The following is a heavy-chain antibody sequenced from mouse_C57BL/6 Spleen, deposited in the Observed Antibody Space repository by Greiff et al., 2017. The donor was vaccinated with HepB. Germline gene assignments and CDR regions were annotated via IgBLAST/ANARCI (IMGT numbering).Heavy chain of an antibody. D-gene: IGHD1-1*01. CDR2: IYPGDGDT. CDR1: GYAFSSYW. J-gene: IGHJ2*01. Sequence: QVQLQQSGAELVKPGASVKISCKASGYAFSSYWMNWVKQRPGKGLEWIGQIYPGDGDTNYNGKFKGKATLTADKSSSTAYMQLSSLTSEDSAVYFCAREDYYGSSLLFDYWGQGTTLTVSS. V-gene: IGHV1-80*01. CDR3: AREDYYGSSLLFDY.